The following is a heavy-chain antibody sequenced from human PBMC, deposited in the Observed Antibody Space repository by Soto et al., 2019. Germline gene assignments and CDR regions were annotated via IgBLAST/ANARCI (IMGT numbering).Heavy chain of an antibody. J-gene: IGHJ6*02. D-gene: IGHD1-20*01. CDR2: IVVGSGNT. CDR3: AGTYNSKYYYYGMDV. V-gene: IGHV1-58*01. Sequence: GASVKVSCKASGFTFTSSAVQWVRQARGQRLEWIGWIVVGSGNTNYAQKFQGRVTITRDMSTSTAYMELSSLRSEDTAVYYCAGTYNSKYYYYGMDVWGQGTTVTVSS. CDR1: GFTFTSSA.